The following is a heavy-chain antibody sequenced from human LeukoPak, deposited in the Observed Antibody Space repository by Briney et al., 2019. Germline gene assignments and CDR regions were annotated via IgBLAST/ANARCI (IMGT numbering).Heavy chain of an antibody. CDR3: ARHGPEYYDATGYYNFDS. Sequence: SETLSLTCTVAGDSINTYYWSWIRQPPGKGLELIGFIFYSGHSKFNPSLKSRLTLSLDTSKSQFSLKLTSVTAADTSVYYCARHGPEYYDATGYYNFDSWSQGTLVTVSS. CDR2: IFYSGHS. V-gene: IGHV4-59*08. CDR1: GDSINTYY. D-gene: IGHD3-22*01. J-gene: IGHJ4*02.